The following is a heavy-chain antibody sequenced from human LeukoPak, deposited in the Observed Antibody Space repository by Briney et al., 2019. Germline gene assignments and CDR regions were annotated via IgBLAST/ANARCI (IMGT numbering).Heavy chain of an antibody. CDR2: INGRGSST. CDR1: GFTFSSYA. J-gene: IGHJ6*03. D-gene: IGHD3-16*01. V-gene: IGHV3-23*01. CDR3: AKGGYYYMDV. Sequence: GGSLRLSCAASGFTFSSYAMNWVRQAPGKGLEWVSSINGRGSSTYYADSVRGRFTISRDNSKNTLYLQMDSLRAEDTAVYYCAKGGYYYMDVWGKGTTVTVSS.